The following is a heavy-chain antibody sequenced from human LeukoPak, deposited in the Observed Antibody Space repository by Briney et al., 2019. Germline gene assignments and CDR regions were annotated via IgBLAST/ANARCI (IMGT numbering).Heavy chain of an antibody. D-gene: IGHD5-24*01. Sequence: PGGSLRLSCAASGFTFSSYSMNWVRQAPGKGLEWVSSISSSSSYIYYADSVKGRFTISRDNAKNSLYPQMNSLRAEDTAVYYCARKRSYYYYMDVWGKGTTVTVSS. CDR3: ARKRSYYYYMDV. CDR1: GFTFSSYS. J-gene: IGHJ6*03. V-gene: IGHV3-21*01. CDR2: ISSSSSYI.